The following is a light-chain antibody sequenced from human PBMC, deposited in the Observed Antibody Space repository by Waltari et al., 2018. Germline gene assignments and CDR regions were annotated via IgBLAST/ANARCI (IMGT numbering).Light chain of an antibody. V-gene: IGLV1-44*01. Sequence: QSVLTQPPSASGTPGQRVTISCSGSSSHIGRNTVHWYQQLPGTAPKLLIYSNNQRPSGVPDRFSGSKSGTSASLAISGLQSEDEADYYCAAWDDSLNGVVFGGGTKLTVL. J-gene: IGLJ2*01. CDR3: AAWDDSLNGVV. CDR2: SNN. CDR1: SSHIGRNT.